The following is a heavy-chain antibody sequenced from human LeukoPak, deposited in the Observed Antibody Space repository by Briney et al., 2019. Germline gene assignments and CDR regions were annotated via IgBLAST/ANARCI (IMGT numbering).Heavy chain of an antibody. D-gene: IGHD4-17*01. CDR1: GFTVSTNY. CDR2: IYSGGGT. Sequence: GGSLRLSCAASGFTVSTNYMSWVRQAPGKGLEWVSLIYSGGGTYYADPVKGRFTISRDNSRNTLSLQMNSLRVDDTAVYYCARAFRSVTTWGYFDYWGQGALVTVSS. CDR3: ARAFRSVTTWGYFDY. J-gene: IGHJ4*02. V-gene: IGHV3-66*01.